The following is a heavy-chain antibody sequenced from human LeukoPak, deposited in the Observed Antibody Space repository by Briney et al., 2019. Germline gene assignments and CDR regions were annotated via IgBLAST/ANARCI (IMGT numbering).Heavy chain of an antibody. CDR2: IDTGGSTT. J-gene: IGHJ4*02. Sequence: PGGSLRLSCAASGFTFSSYWMHWVRQAPGKGLVWVSRIDTGGSTTLYADSVRGRFTISRDNAKNTLYLQMNSLRPEDTAIYYCARVRSDYSSSSPPDYWGQGTPVTVSS. V-gene: IGHV3-74*01. CDR1: GFTFSSYW. CDR3: ARVRSDYSSSSPPDY. D-gene: IGHD6-6*01.